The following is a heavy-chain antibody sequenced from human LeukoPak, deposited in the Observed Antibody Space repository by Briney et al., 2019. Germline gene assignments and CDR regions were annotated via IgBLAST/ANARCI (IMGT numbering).Heavy chain of an antibody. CDR3: ARVGYNSGWYEY. J-gene: IGHJ4*02. D-gene: IGHD6-19*01. Sequence: GGSLRLSCGASGFTFSSYGMHWVRQAPGKGLEWVAVIWEDGSNINYADSVKGRFTISRDNSKNTLYLQMNSLRAEDTAVYYCARVGYNSGWYEYWGQGALVTVSS. CDR2: IWEDGSNI. CDR1: GFTFSSYG. V-gene: IGHV3-33*01.